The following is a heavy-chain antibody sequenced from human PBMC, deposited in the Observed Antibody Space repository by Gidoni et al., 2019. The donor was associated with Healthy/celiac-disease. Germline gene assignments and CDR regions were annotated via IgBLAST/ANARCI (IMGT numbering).Heavy chain of an antibody. CDR1: GVTVSSYA. CDR2: ISGSGGST. Sequence: EVQLLESGGGWVQPGGSLRRSCAASGVTVSSYAMRWVRQAPGKGLEWVSAISGSGGSTYYADSVKGRFTISRDNSKNTLYLQMNSLRAEHTAVYYCAKDSYDVVPARYYYYGMDVWGQGTTVTVSS. V-gene: IGHV3-23*01. D-gene: IGHD2-2*01. J-gene: IGHJ6*02. CDR3: AKDSYDVVPARYYYYGMDV.